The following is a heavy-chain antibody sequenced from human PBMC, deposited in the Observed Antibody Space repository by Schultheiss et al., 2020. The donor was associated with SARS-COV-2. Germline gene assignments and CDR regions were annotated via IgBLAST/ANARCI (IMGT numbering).Heavy chain of an antibody. CDR3: ARSRPSDTARDLYYYYGMDV. J-gene: IGHJ6*02. D-gene: IGHD5-18*01. CDR2: ISSSSSTI. V-gene: IGHV3-48*01. Sequence: GESLKISCAASGFTFSSYSMNWVRQAPGKGLEWVSYISSSSSTIYYADSVKGRFTISRDNAKNSLYLQMNSLRAEDTAVYYCARSRPSDTARDLYYYYGMDVWGQGTTVTVSS. CDR1: GFTFSSYS.